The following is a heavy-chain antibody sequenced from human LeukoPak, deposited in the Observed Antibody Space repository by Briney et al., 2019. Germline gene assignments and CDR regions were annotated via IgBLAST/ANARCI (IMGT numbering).Heavy chain of an antibody. J-gene: IGHJ4*02. V-gene: IGHV3-13*01. D-gene: IGHD1-26*01. CDR2: IGTAGDT. Sequence: PGGSLRLSCAASGFTFSSYDMHWVRQATGKGLEWVSAIGTAGDTYYPGSVKGRSTISRDNSKNMLFLQMNSLRVEDTAIYYCAGSPWDGIRGVGLDYLDYWGRGTLVTVSS. CDR3: AGSPWDGIRGVGLDYLDY. CDR1: GFTFSSYD.